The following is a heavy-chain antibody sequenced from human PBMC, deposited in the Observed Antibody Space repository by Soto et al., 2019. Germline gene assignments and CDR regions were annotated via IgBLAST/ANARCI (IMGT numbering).Heavy chain of an antibody. Sequence: QVQLVESGGGVVQPGRSLRLSCAASGFTFSSYGMHWVRQAPGKGLEWVAVIWPDGNDRYYGDSVKGRFTISRDNSKNTLYLQVNSLRVEETAVYYCAREKAPGVINNWFDAWGQGTLVTVSS. CDR1: GFTFSSYG. J-gene: IGHJ5*02. CDR2: IWPDGNDR. CDR3: AREKAPGVINNWFDA. D-gene: IGHD2-2*01. V-gene: IGHV3-33*01.